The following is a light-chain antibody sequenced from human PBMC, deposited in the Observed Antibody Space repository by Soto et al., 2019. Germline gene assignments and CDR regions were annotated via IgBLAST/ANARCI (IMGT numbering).Light chain of an antibody. CDR2: VGS. CDR3: MQALQTPGT. J-gene: IGKJ1*01. Sequence: DTVMTQSPPSLPVTPGEAASISSRSSQSLPHKSGYSYFDWYLQKPGQSPALLIYVGSKRASGVPDSFSGSESGIYSTLKISRVEAEDAGVYYCMQALQTPGTFGQGTKV. V-gene: IGKV2-28*01. CDR1: QSLPHKSGYSY.